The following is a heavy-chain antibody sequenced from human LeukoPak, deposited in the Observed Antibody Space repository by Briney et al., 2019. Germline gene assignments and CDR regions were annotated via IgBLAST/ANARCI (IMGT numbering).Heavy chain of an antibody. V-gene: IGHV1-18*04. J-gene: IGHJ4*02. CDR2: ISAYNGNT. CDR1: GYTFTGYY. Sequence: ASVKVSCKASGYTFTGYYMHWVRQAPGQGLEWMGWISAYNGNTNYAQKLQGRVTMTTDTSTSTAYMELRSLRSDDTAVYYCAREGRSSGWYHFDYWGQGTLVTVSS. CDR3: AREGRSSGWYHFDY. D-gene: IGHD6-19*01.